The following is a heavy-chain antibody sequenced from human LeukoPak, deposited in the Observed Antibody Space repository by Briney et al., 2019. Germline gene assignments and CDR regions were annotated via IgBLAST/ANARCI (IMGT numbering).Heavy chain of an antibody. CDR1: GFTFSNHW. CDR3: ARCSSGYYCDHFQT. Sequence: GGSLRLSCTASGFTFSNHWMTWIRQAPGKGLEWVANIKQDGIDKYYVDSVEGRFTVSRDNTKNSLFLQMHSLRVEDTAVYYCARCSSGYYCDHFQTWGQGSLVTVSS. V-gene: IGHV3-7*01. D-gene: IGHD3-22*01. CDR2: IKQDGIDK. J-gene: IGHJ1*01.